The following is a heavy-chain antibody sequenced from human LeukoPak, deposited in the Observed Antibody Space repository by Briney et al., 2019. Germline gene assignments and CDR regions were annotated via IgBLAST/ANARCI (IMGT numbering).Heavy chain of an antibody. CDR3: AGHMGSYYYGMDV. V-gene: IGHV5-51*01. CDR2: IYPGDSDT. Sequence: GESLKISCKGLGYRFTMYWIGWVRQMPGKGLEWMAIIYPGDSDTRYSPSFQGQVTISADKSTSTAYLQWNSLKASDTAMYYCAGHMGSYYYGMDVWGPGTTVTVSS. D-gene: IGHD3-10*01. J-gene: IGHJ6*01. CDR1: GYRFTMYW.